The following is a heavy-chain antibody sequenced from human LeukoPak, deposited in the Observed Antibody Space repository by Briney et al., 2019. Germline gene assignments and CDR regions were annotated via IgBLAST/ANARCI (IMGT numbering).Heavy chain of an antibody. J-gene: IGHJ4*02. V-gene: IGHV4-4*07. CDR3: ARDRTYGGNSGFDY. CDR1: GGSISSYY. Sequence: PSETLSLTCTDSGGSISSYYWSWIRQPAGKGLEWIGRIYTTGSTNYNPSLKSRVTMSVDTSKNQFSLNLTSVTAADTAVYYCARDRTYGGNSGFDYWGQGTLVTVSS. D-gene: IGHD4-23*01. CDR2: IYTTGST.